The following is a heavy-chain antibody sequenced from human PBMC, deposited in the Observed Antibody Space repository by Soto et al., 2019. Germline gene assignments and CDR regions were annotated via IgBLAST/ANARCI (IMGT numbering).Heavy chain of an antibody. D-gene: IGHD3-16*01. J-gene: IGHJ4*02. Sequence: QEQLQESGPGLVKPSQTLSLTCTISGGSISSGGYYWSWIRQHPGKGLEWIGYIYYSGSTYYNPSLKSRVTISVETSKNQFSQKLSSVTAADTAVYYCARGDYIWGVADYWGQGTLVTVSS. V-gene: IGHV4-31*03. CDR1: GGSISSGGYY. CDR2: IYYSGST. CDR3: ARGDYIWGVADY.